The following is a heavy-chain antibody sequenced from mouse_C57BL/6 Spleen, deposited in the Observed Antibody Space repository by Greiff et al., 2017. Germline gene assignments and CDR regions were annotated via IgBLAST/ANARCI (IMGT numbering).Heavy chain of an antibody. D-gene: IGHD2-4*01. J-gene: IGHJ4*01. CDR2: ISYDGSN. Sequence: EVKLQESGPGLVKPSQSLSLTCSVTGYSITSGYYWNWIRQFPGNKLEWMGYISYDGSNNYNPSLKNRISITRDNSKNQFFLKVHSVTTDDTATYYCARGGYDYDDAMDYWGQGTSVTVSS. V-gene: IGHV3-6*01. CDR1: GYSITSGYY. CDR3: ARGGYDYDDAMDY.